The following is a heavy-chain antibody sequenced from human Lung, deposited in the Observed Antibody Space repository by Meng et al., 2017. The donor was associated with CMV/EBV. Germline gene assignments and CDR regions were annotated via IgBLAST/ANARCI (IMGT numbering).Heavy chain of an antibody. Sequence: GGSLRLXXAASGFTFSSYGMHWVRQAPGKGLEWVAFIRYDGSNKYYADSVKGRFTISRDNSKNTLYLQMNSLRAEDTAVYYCAKDGRGYSYGYGMAVWGQGTXVTVAS. CDR1: GFTFSSYG. J-gene: IGHJ6*02. V-gene: IGHV3-30*02. CDR2: IRYDGSNK. CDR3: AKDGRGYSYGYGMAV. D-gene: IGHD5-18*01.